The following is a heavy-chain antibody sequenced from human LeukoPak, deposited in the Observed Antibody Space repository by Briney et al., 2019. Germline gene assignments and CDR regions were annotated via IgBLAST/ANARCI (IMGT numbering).Heavy chain of an antibody. D-gene: IGHD3-10*01. V-gene: IGHV1-69*06. CDR3: AREGRGSGSPTFHFDP. J-gene: IGHJ5*02. Sequence: GASVKVSCKASGGTFSSYAISWVRQAPGQGLEWMGGIIPIFGTANYAQKFQGRVTITADKSTSTAYMELSSLRSEDTAVYYCAREGRGSGSPTFHFDPWGQGTLVTVSS. CDR1: GGTFSSYA. CDR2: IIPIFGTA.